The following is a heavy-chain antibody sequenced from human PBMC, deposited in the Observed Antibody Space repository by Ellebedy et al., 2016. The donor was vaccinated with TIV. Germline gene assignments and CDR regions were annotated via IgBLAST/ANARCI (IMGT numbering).Heavy chain of an antibody. D-gene: IGHD2-15*01. CDR3: VRGSHEAFDI. Sequence: AASVKVSCKASGYTFTKYALNWVRQAPGQGPEWMGWINANTGDPTYARDFRGRYVFSLDTSVTTAFLQIISLKTEDTAVYFCVRGSHEAFDIWGQGTRVTVSS. V-gene: IGHV7-4-1*02. CDR1: GYTFTKYA. CDR2: INANTGDP. J-gene: IGHJ3*02.